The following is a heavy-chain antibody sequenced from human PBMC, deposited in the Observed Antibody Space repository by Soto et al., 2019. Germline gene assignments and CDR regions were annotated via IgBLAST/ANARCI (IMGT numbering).Heavy chain of an antibody. D-gene: IGHD3-16*01. CDR1: GYTFTSYD. V-gene: IGHV1-8*01. CDR2: MNPNSGNT. Sequence: ASVKVSCKASGYTFTSYDINWVRQATGQGLEWMGWMNPNSGNTGYAQKFQGRVTMTRNTSISTAYMELSGLRSEDTAVYYCARGPLRFRAFHIWGQGTMVTVSS. J-gene: IGHJ3*02. CDR3: ARGPLRFRAFHI.